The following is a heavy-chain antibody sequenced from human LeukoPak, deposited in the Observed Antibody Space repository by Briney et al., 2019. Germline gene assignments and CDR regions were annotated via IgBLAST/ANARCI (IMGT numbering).Heavy chain of an antibody. V-gene: IGHV4-34*01. J-gene: IGHJ4*02. CDR1: GGSISSYY. Sequence: PSETLSLTCTVSGGSISSYYWSWIRQPPGKGPEWIGEINHSGSTNYNPSLKSRVTISVDTSKNQFSLKLSSVTAADTAVYYCARVGPLTMVRGKGPPNDYWGQGTLVTVSS. D-gene: IGHD3-10*01. CDR2: INHSGST. CDR3: ARVGPLTMVRGKGPPNDY.